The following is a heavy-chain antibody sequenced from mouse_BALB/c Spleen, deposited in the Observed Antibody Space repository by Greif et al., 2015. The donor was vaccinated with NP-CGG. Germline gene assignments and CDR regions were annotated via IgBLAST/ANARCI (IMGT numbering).Heavy chain of an antibody. V-gene: IGHV1-69*01. D-gene: IGHD2-2*01. Sequence: QVQLQQSGAELVMPGASVKMSCKASGYTFTDYWMHWVKQRPGQGLEWIGAIDTSDSYTSYNQKFKGKATLTVDESSSTAYMQLSSLTSEDSAVYYCARWGYDGFAYWGQGTLVTVSA. CDR3: ARWGYDGFAY. CDR2: IDTSDSYT. J-gene: IGHJ3*01. CDR1: GYTFTDYW.